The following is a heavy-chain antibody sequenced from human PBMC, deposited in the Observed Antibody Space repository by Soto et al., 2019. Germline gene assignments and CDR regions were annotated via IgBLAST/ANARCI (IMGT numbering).Heavy chain of an antibody. D-gene: IGHD4-17*01. V-gene: IGHV3-23*01. J-gene: IGHJ4*02. CDR2: ISGSGGST. CDR1: GFTFSSYV. Sequence: EVQLLESGGGLVQPGGSLRLSCAASGFTFSSYVMSWVRQAPGKGLEWVSAISGSGGSTYYADSVKGRITISRDNTKNTLYQQMNSLRAEDTAVYYCAKEPELTTVSYWGQGTLVTVSS. CDR3: AKEPELTTVSY.